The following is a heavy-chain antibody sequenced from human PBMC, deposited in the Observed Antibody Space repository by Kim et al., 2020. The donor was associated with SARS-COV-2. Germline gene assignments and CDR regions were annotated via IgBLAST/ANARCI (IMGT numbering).Heavy chain of an antibody. J-gene: IGHJ6*02. CDR2: ISSSSSYI. D-gene: IGHD6-13*01. CDR1: GFTFSSYS. V-gene: IGHV3-21*01. Sequence: GGSLRLSCAASGFTFSSYSMNWVRQAPGKGLEWVSSISSSSSYIYYADSVKGRFTISRDNAKNSLYLQMNSLRAEDTAVYYCARRLAAAGPYYYYGMDVWGQGTTVTVSS. CDR3: ARRLAAAGPYYYYGMDV.